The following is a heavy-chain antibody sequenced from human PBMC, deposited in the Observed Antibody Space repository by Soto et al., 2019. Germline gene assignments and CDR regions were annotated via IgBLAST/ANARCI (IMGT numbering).Heavy chain of an antibody. J-gene: IGHJ6*02. CDR1: GYSFTSYW. CDR2: IYPGDSDT. D-gene: IGHD6-19*01. V-gene: IGHV5-51*01. CDR3: ARSRRGAYSSGWYSPSGYYNYGIDV. Sequence: GESLTISCKGSGYSFTSYWIGWVRQMPGKSLEWMGIIYPGDSDTRYSPSFQGQVTISADTSISTAYLQWTSLKASDTAMYYCARSRRGAYSSGWYSPSGYYNYGIDVWGQGTKVTVSS.